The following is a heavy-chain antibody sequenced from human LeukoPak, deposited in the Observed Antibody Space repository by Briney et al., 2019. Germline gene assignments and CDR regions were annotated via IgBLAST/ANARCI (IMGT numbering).Heavy chain of an antibody. Sequence: PSETLSLTCTVSGGSISSYYWSWIRQPPGKGLEWIGYIYHSGSTNHNPSLKSRVTISVDTSKNQFSLKLSSVTAADTAVYFCARAITSGYFSPFFFHYWGQGALVIVSS. V-gene: IGHV4-59*01. J-gene: IGHJ4*02. D-gene: IGHD3-22*01. CDR1: GGSISSYY. CDR3: ARAITSGYFSPFFFHY. CDR2: IYHSGST.